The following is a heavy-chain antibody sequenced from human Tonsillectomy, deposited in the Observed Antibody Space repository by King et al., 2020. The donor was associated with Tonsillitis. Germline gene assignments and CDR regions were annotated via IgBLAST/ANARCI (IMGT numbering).Heavy chain of an antibody. Sequence: VQLQESGPGLVKPSETLSLTCTVSGGSISSYYWSWLRQPAGKGLEWIGRIYTSGSTNYNPSLKSRVTMSVDTSKNQFSLKLSSVTAADTAVYYCARADYDYVWGSYRPDAFDIWGQGTMVTVSS. CDR2: IYTSGST. CDR3: ARADYDYVWGSYRPDAFDI. V-gene: IGHV4-4*07. J-gene: IGHJ3*02. CDR1: GGSISSYY. D-gene: IGHD3-16*02.